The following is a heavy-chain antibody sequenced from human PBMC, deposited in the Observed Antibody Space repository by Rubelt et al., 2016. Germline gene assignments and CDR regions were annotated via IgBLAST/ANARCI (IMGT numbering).Heavy chain of an antibody. CDR3: VRQGLWFGGSRWVCYGMDV. Sequence: EVQLVESGGGLVQPGGSLRLSCAASGFTFSSYAMPWVRQAPGKGLEYVSAISSNGGSTYYADSVKGRCTICSGKSKNTRYLQMSSLSAEDTAVDYCVRQGLWFGGSRWVCYGMDVWGQGTTVTVSS. CDR1: GFTFSSYA. D-gene: IGHD3-10*01. V-gene: IGHV3-64D*09. J-gene: IGHJ6*02. CDR2: ISSNGGST.